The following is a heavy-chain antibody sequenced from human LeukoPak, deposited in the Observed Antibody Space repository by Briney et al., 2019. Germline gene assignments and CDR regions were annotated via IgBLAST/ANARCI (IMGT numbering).Heavy chain of an antibody. Sequence: VGSLRLSCAASGFTFSSYEMNWVRQAPGKGLEWGSYISASGSTTYYADSVKGRITISRDNAKNSLYLQMNSLRVEDTAVYYCARGIGFDPWGQGTLVTVSS. CDR3: ARGIGFDP. J-gene: IGHJ5*02. CDR2: ISASGSTT. CDR1: GFTFSSYE. V-gene: IGHV3-48*03.